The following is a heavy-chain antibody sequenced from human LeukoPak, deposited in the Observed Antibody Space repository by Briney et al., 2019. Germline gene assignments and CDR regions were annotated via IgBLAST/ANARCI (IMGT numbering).Heavy chain of an antibody. J-gene: IGHJ4*02. Sequence: SETLSLTCTVSGGSISSGDYYWSWIRQPPGKGLEWIGYIYYSGSTYYNPSLKSRVTISVDTSKNQFSLKLSSVTAADMAVYYCASRVGVTSWVDYWGQGTLVTVSS. CDR3: ASRVGVTSWVDY. D-gene: IGHD1-26*01. V-gene: IGHV4-30-4*01. CDR1: GGSISSGDYY. CDR2: IYYSGST.